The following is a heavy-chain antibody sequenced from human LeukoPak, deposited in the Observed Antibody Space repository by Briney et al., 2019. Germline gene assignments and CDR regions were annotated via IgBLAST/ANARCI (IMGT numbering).Heavy chain of an antibody. CDR2: IYSGGST. V-gene: IGHV3-66*01. D-gene: IGHD1-26*01. CDR1: GFTFSSYY. CDR3: ARERGGSYQGCFDY. Sequence: PGGSLRLSCAASGFTFSSYYMSWVRQAPGKGLEWVSVIYSGGSTYYADSVKGRFTISRDNSKNTLYLQMNSLRAEDTAVYYCARERGGSYQGCFDYWGQGTLVTVSS. J-gene: IGHJ4*02.